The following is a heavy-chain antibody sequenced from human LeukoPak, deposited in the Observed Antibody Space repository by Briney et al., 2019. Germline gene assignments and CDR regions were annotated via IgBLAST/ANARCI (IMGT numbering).Heavy chain of an antibody. D-gene: IGHD5-12*01. Sequence: GGSLRLSCAASGFTFSSYAMHWVRQAPGKGLEWVAVISYDGSNQYYADSVRGRFTVSRDNSKNTLHLQMNSLRAEDTAIFYCARVGGASIVAIPTSYFDYWGQGTLVTVSS. CDR3: ARVGGASIVAIPTSYFDY. J-gene: IGHJ4*02. CDR2: ISYDGSNQ. V-gene: IGHV3-30-3*01. CDR1: GFTFSSYA.